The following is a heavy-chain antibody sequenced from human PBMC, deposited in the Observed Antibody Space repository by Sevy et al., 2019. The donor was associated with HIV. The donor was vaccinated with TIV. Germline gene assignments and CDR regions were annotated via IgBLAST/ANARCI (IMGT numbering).Heavy chain of an antibody. J-gene: IGHJ5*02. CDR2: IYYSGST. CDR3: AKGVGGYYGSGEPFDP. D-gene: IGHD3-10*01. V-gene: IGHV4-61*01. CDR1: DGSVSSGSYY. Sequence: SETLSLTCTVSDGSVSSGSYYWSWIRQPPGKGLEWIGYIYYSGSTNYNPSLKSRVTISVDTSKNQFSLKLSSVTAADTAVYYCAKGVGGYYGSGEPFDPWGQGTLVTVSS.